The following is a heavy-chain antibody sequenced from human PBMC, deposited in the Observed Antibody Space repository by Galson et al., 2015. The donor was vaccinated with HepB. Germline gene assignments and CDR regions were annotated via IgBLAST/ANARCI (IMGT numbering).Heavy chain of an antibody. Sequence: SVKVSCKASGYTFTNYAINWVRQAPGQGLEWMGWINTNTGNPTYAQGFTGQFVFSLDTSVSTAYLQISSLEAEETAVYYCARGGSIAARGDWGQGTLVTVSS. CDR1: GYTFTNYA. D-gene: IGHD6-6*01. V-gene: IGHV7-4-1*02. CDR2: INTNTGNP. J-gene: IGHJ4*02. CDR3: ARGGSIAARGD.